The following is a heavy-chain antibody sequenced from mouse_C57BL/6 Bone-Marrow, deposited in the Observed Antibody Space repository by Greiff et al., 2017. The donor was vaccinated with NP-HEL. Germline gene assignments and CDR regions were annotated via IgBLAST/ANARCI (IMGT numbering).Heavy chain of an antibody. CDR2: IDPSDSYT. D-gene: IGHD2-1*01. J-gene: IGHJ2*01. Sequence: QVQLQQPGAELVMPGASVKLSCKASGYTFTSYWMHWVKQRPGQGLEWIGEIDPSDSYTNYNQKFKGKSTLTVDKSSSTAYMQLSSLTSEDSAVFYCARGSIYYCNYDHFDHWGQGTP. V-gene: IGHV1-69*01. CDR3: ARGSIYYCNYDHFDH. CDR1: GYTFTSYW.